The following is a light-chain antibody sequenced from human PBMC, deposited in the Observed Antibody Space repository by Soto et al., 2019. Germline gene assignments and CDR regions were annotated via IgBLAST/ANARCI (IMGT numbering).Light chain of an antibody. J-gene: IGKJ1*01. CDR2: KAS. V-gene: IGKV1-5*03. Sequence: DIQMPHTPSTLSASIGDRVTITCRASESISNWLAWNQQKPGKAPKLLIYKASTLKSGVPSRFSGSGSGTEFTLTISSLQPDDFATYYCQHYNSYSEAFGQGTKVDIK. CDR1: ESISNW. CDR3: QHYNSYSEA.